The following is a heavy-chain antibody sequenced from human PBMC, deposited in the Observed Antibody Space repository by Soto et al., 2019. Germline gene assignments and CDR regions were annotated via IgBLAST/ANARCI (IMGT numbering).Heavy chain of an antibody. J-gene: IGHJ5*02. Sequence: ASVKVSCKASGYTFTGYYMHWVRQAPGQGLEWMGWINPNSGGTNYAQKFQGRVTMTRDTSISTAYMELSRLRSDDTAVYYCARVGSGWYAEYNWFDPWGQGTLVTVSS. CDR2: INPNSGGT. CDR1: GYTFTGYY. D-gene: IGHD6-19*01. V-gene: IGHV1-2*02. CDR3: ARVGSGWYAEYNWFDP.